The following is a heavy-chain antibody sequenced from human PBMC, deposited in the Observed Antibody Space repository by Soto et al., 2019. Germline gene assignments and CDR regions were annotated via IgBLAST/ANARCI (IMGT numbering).Heavy chain of an antibody. CDR2: ILVDGRT. V-gene: IGHV3-23*01. CDR1: GFICSSYD. J-gene: IGHJ3*02. Sequence: SLRLSCAASGFICSSYDMSWVRQAPGKGLEWVSTILVDGRTFYVDSVKGRFTISRDSSQNTVYLQMNSLTAGDTALYYCAKATATGGGAFDICGQGTMVTVSS. CDR3: AKATATGGGAFDI. D-gene: IGHD2-8*02.